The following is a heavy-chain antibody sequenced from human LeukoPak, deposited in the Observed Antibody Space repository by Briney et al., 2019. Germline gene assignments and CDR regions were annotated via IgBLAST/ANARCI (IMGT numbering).Heavy chain of an antibody. CDR1: GGSIISYY. CDR3: AREGYSSSWYSEGAFDI. Sequence: PSETLSLTCTVSGGSIISYYWSWIRQPPGKGLEGIGYIYYSGSTNYNPSLKSRVTISVDTSKNQFSLKLSSVTAADTAVYYCAREGYSSSWYSEGAFDIWGQGTIVTVSS. J-gene: IGHJ3*02. CDR2: IYYSGST. V-gene: IGHV4-59*01. D-gene: IGHD6-13*01.